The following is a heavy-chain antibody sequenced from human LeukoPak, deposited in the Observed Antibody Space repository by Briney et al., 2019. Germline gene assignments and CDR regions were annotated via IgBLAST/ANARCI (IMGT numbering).Heavy chain of an antibody. CDR2: INTDGSST. V-gene: IGHV3-74*01. CDR1: GFTFSSYW. Sequence: PGGSLRLSCAASGFTFSSYWMHWVRQAPGKGLVWVSQINTDGSSTTYADSVKGRFTISRDNAKNTLYLQMSSLRPEDTAVYYCAKEIPYYYYGLDVWGQGTTVTVSS. D-gene: IGHD2-2*02. CDR3: AKEIPYYYYGLDV. J-gene: IGHJ6*02.